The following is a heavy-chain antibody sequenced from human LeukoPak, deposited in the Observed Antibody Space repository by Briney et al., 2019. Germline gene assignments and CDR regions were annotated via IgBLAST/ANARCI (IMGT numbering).Heavy chain of an antibody. Sequence: ASVKVSCKASGYTFTDNDINWVRQAPGQGLEWMGWMRPTSGNTEYAQKFQGRVTMTRSTPISTAYMELSSLTSEDTAVYYCARGRVGSDFWGQGTLVTVSS. J-gene: IGHJ4*02. D-gene: IGHD1-26*01. CDR3: ARGRVGSDF. V-gene: IGHV1-8*01. CDR1: GYTFTDND. CDR2: MRPTSGNT.